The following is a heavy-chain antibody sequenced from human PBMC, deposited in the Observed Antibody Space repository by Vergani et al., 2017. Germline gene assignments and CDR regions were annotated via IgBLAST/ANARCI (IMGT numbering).Heavy chain of an antibody. V-gene: IGHV3-21*01. J-gene: IGHJ6*03. CDR2: ISSSSSYI. CDR1: GFTFSSYS. D-gene: IGHD6-13*01. CDR3: ARAVYSSSWFSPDYYYYYMDV. Sequence: EVQLVESGGGLVKPGGSLRLSCAASGFTFSSYSMNWVRQAPGKGLEWVSSISSSSSYIYYADSVKGRFTISRDNAKNSLYLQMNSLRAEDTAVYYCARAVYSSSWFSPDYYYYYMDVWGKGTTVTVSS.